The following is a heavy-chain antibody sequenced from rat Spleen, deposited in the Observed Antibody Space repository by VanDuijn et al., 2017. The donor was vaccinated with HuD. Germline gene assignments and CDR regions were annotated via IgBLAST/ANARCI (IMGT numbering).Heavy chain of an antibody. CDR3: ARLGITLGAGHWFAY. V-gene: IGHV5-17*01. D-gene: IGHD1-2*01. Sequence: EVQLVESGGGLVQPGRPLKLSCSASGFTFSDYTMAWVRQAPKKGLEWVAAIVDDGSNTFYRDSVKGRFTISRNNAKNTQYLQMDSLRSEDTATYYCARLGITLGAGHWFAYWGQGTLVTVSS. CDR2: IVDDGSNT. J-gene: IGHJ3*01. CDR1: GFTFSDYT.